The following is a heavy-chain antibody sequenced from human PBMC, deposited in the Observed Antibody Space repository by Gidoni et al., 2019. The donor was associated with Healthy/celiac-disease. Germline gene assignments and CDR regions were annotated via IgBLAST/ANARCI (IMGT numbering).Heavy chain of an antibody. J-gene: IGHJ3*02. CDR1: GFTFSSYG. V-gene: IGHV3-33*08. CDR2: IWYDGSNK. D-gene: IGHD3-22*01. CDR3: VRALYYYDSSGPDAFDI. Sequence: QVQLVESGGGVVQPGRSLRLSCAASGFTFSSYGMHWVRQAPGKGLEWVAVIWYDGSNKYYADSVKGRFTISRDNSKNTLYLQMNSLRAEDTAVYYCVRALYYYDSSGPDAFDIWGQGTMVTVSS.